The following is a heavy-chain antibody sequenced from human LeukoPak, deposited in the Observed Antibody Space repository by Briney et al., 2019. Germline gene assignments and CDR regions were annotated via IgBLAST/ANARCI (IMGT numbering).Heavy chain of an antibody. J-gene: IGHJ6*02. CDR1: GFTFGTYS. D-gene: IGHD3-3*02. CDR3: VKDPFFYYCSDV. V-gene: IGHV3-64D*09. CDR2: IHNDGSGT. Sequence: GVSLRLSCSASGFTFGTYSMHWLRQTPGKGLEFVSAIHNDGSGTFYADSVKGRFIISRDNSKNTLYLQMSSLRAEDTAVYYCVKDPFFYYCSDVWGQGTTVTV.